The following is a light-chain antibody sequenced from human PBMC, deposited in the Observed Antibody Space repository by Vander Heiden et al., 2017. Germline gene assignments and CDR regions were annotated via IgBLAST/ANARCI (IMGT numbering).Light chain of an antibody. J-gene: IGKJ4*01. Sequence: MVLTQSPATLSLSPGGRATLSSRASPRVSTYLYLAQQKPVHAPGLLIYDASDSATGTPARFSGSGSGTDFALTLSSLGPEDFAVDYCQQRSNWPPLTFGGGTKVEIK. CDR2: DAS. CDR1: PRVSTY. V-gene: IGKV3-11*01. CDR3: QQRSNWPPLT.